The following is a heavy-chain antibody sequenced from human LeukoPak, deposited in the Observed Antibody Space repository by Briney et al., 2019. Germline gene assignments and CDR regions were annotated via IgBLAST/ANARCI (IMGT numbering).Heavy chain of an antibody. V-gene: IGHV1-8*01. CDR1: GYTFTNYD. D-gene: IGHD6-13*01. Sequence: ASVKVSCKTSGYTFTNYDINWVRQATGQGLEWLGWMSPNNGNTGYAQKFQGRVTMTRDTSTSTVYMELSSLRSEDTAVYYCARDQSPVQYSSTFGYWGQGTLVTASS. CDR2: MSPNNGNT. J-gene: IGHJ4*02. CDR3: ARDQSPVQYSSTFGY.